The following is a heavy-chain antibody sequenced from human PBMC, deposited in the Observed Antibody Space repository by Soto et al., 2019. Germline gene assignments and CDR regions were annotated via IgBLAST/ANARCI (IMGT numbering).Heavy chain of an antibody. D-gene: IGHD1-1*01. Sequence: ASVKVSCKASGYTSSDYYIHWVRQAPGQGLEWMGWINPNSGGTKYAPKFQGGVTMTRDTSITTAYMELSRLRSGDTAVYYCAREPATAKPEGVDFWGQGTLVTAPQ. V-gene: IGHV1-2*02. CDR3: AREPATAKPEGVDF. CDR2: INPNSGGT. CDR1: GYTSSDYY. J-gene: IGHJ4*02.